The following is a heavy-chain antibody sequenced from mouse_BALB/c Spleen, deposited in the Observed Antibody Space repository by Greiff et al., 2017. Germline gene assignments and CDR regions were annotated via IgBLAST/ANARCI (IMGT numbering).Heavy chain of an antibody. D-gene: IGHD4-1*01. CDR2: IDPANGNT. CDR1: GFNIKDTY. J-gene: IGHJ4*01. CDR3: AREAGRYAMDY. V-gene: IGHV14-3*02. Sequence: EVKLMESGAELVKPGASVKLSCTASGFNIKDTYMHWVKQRPEQGLEWIGRIDPANGNTKYDPKFQGKATITADTSSNTAYLQLSSLTSEDTAVYYCAREAGRYAMDYWGQGTSVTVSS.